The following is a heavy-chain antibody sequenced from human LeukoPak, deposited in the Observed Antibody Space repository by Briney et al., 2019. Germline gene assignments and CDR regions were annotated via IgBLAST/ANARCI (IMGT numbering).Heavy chain of an antibody. CDR3: ARGPGSGYDDY. D-gene: IGHD5-12*01. J-gene: IGHJ4*02. Sequence: SVKVSCKASGGTFSSYAISWVRQAPGQGLEWVGRIIPILGIANYAQKFQGRVTITADKSTSTAYMELSSLRSEDTAVYYCARGPGSGYDDYWGQGTLVTVSS. CDR2: IIPILGIA. V-gene: IGHV1-69*04. CDR1: GGTFSSYA.